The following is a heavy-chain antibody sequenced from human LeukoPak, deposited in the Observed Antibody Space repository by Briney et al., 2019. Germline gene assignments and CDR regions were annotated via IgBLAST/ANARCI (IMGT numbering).Heavy chain of an antibody. Sequence: GASVRVSCKPSGYIFTDYHLHWVRQAPGQGFEWMGWLNPKSGGTNYARTFQGRVTMTSDTSIRTAYMELSRLTGDDTAVYYCARVGQWPLDPPIFGYWGQGTRITVSS. CDR2: LNPKSGGT. CDR1: GYIFTDYH. CDR3: ARVGQWPLDPPIFGY. J-gene: IGHJ4*02. D-gene: IGHD3-3*01. V-gene: IGHV1-2*02.